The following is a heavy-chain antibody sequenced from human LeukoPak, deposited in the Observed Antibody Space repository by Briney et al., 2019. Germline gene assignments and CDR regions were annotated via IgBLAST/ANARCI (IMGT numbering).Heavy chain of an antibody. J-gene: IGHJ4*02. CDR2: INPNIGDT. Sequence: GASVKVSCKASGYTFAGYYMHWVRQAPGQGLEWMGWINPNIGDTNYAQKLQGRVTMTRDTSISTAYMELSRLRFDDTAVYYCARINSSRWYDFWGQGTLVTVSS. CDR1: GYTFAGYY. D-gene: IGHD6-13*01. CDR3: ARINSSRWYDF. V-gene: IGHV1-2*02.